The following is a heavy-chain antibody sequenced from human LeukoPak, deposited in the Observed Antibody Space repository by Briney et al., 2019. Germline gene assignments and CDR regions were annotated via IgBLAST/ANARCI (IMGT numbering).Heavy chain of an antibody. V-gene: IGHV1-18*01. J-gene: IGHJ4*02. CDR3: ARGVVPAMVRGSYQAPFDY. D-gene: IGHD3-10*01. CDR2: ISAYNGNT. CDR1: GYTFTSYG. Sequence: ASVKVSCKASGYTFTSYGISWVRQAPGQGLEWMGWISAYNGNTNHAQKLQGRVTMTTDTSTSTAYMELRSLRSDDTAVYYCARGVVPAMVRGSYQAPFDYWGQGTLVTVSS.